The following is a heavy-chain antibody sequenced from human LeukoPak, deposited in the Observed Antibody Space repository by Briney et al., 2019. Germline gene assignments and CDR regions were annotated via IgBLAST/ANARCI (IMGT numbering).Heavy chain of an antibody. J-gene: IGHJ4*02. Sequence: ASVKVSCKASGYPVNSFYTDWVRQAPGQGLEWVGIIYPSGGSASFTQKFQGRVTMTRDTSTSTFYMELSSLRSEDTAVYFCARERPSSYYVDYWGQGTLVTVSS. CDR3: ARERPSSYYVDY. V-gene: IGHV1-46*02. CDR2: IYPSGGSA. CDR1: GYPVNSFY.